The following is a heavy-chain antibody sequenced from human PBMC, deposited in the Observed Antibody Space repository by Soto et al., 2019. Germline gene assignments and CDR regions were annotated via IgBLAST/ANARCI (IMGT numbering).Heavy chain of an antibody. CDR2: IYPGDSDT. CDR1: GYSFTSYW. Sequence: PGESLKISCKGSGYSFTSYWIGWVRQMPGKGLEWMGIIYPGDSDTRYSPSFQGQVTISADKSISTAYLQWSSLKASDTAMCYCARPGYSSGREVPFDYWGQGTLVTVSS. J-gene: IGHJ4*02. CDR3: ARPGYSSGREVPFDY. V-gene: IGHV5-51*01. D-gene: IGHD6-19*01.